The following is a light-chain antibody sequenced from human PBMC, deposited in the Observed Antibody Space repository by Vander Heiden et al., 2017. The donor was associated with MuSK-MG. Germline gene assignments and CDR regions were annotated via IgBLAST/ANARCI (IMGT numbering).Light chain of an antibody. J-gene: IGLJ2*01. CDR2: VIR. CDR3: QVWDSNSDHLV. V-gene: IGLV3-21*02. Sequence: SFVLTQPPSVSVAPGQTARITCGGDNIGGKTVHWYQQKPGQAPVLVVYVIRDRPAGIPERFSGPNSGNTGNTATLTITRVEAGDEADYYCQVWDSNSDHLVFGGGTKLTVL. CDR1: NIGGKT.